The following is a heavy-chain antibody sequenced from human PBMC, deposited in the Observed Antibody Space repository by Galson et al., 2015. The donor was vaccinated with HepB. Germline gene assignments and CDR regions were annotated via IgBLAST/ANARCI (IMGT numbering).Heavy chain of an antibody. J-gene: IGHJ3*02. D-gene: IGHD3-10*01. CDR1: GFTFSSYS. V-gene: IGHV3-21*01. CDR3: ARDLFQGTTGSYSAFDM. CDR2: ISSSRTYI. Sequence: SLRLSCAASGFTFSSYSLNWVRQAPGKGLEWVSSISSSRTYIYYADSVKGRFTISRDNAKDSLYLQMNSLRAEDTAVYYCARDLFQGTTGSYSAFDMWGQGTMVTVSS.